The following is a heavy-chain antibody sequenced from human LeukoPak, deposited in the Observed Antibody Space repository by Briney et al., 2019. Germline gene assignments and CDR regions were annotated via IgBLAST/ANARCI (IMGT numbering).Heavy chain of an antibody. CDR1: GYNFTTYY. V-gene: IGHV1-46*01. CDR3: ARVLVAASSDAFDI. Sequence: ASVTVSCKASGYNFTTYYMHWVRQAPGQGLEWMGIINPSLGSTRYAQKFQGRVTMTRDTSTSTLYMELSSMRSEDTAVYYCARVLVAASSDAFDIWGQGTMVSVS. D-gene: IGHD2-8*02. CDR2: INPSLGST. J-gene: IGHJ3*02.